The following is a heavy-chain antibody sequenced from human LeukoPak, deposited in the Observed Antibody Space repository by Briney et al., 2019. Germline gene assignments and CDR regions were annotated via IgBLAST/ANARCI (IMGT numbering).Heavy chain of an antibody. V-gene: IGHV3-23*01. D-gene: IGHD3-10*01. Sequence: GGSLRLSCVASGFTFSSYGMSWVRQTPGKGLEWVSGISGSGDNTYYAEFVQGRFTVSSDNSKNTLILQMNSLRAEDTAVYYCVKVMSRSYDDWGQGTLVTVSS. CDR3: VKVMSRSYDD. CDR1: GFTFSSYG. J-gene: IGHJ4*02. CDR2: ISGSGDNT.